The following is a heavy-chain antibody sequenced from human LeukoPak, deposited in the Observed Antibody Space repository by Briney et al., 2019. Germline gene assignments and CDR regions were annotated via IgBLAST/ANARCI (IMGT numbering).Heavy chain of an antibody. CDR2: IYPSDSDT. CDR3: ARLTPGVGATAEY. V-gene: IGHV5-51*01. CDR1: GYSFSTNW. D-gene: IGHD1-26*01. Sequence: GESLKISCKGSGYSFSTNWIGWLRQMPGKGLEWMGLIYPSDSDTRYNPSFQGQVTISADRSISTTSLQWRSLKASDTATYYCARLTPGVGATAEYWGQGTLVTVSS. J-gene: IGHJ4*02.